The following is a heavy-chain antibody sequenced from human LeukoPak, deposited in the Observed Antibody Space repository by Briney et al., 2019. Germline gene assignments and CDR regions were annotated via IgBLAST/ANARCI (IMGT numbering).Heavy chain of an antibody. CDR2: INHSGST. CDR1: GGSFSGYY. CDR3: ARDRYSSGWYVRGFDP. V-gene: IGHV4-34*01. Sequence: PSETLSLTCAVYGGSFSGYYWSWIRQPPGKGLEWIGEINHSGSTNYNPSLKSRVTISVDTSKNQFSLKLSSVTAADTAVYYCARDRYSSGWYVRGFDPWGQGTLVTVSS. D-gene: IGHD6-19*01. J-gene: IGHJ5*02.